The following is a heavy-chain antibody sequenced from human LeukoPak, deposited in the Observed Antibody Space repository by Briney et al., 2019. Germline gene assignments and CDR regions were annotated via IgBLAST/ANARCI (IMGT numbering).Heavy chain of an antibody. CDR1: GFTFNNYA. D-gene: IGHD6-6*01. Sequence: GGSLRLSCAASGFTFNNYAMNWVRQAPGRGLEWVSAISYSGGGTYYADSVKGRFTISRDNSKNTLYLQMNSLRAEDTAVYYCARRTYSNSFDWFDPWGQGTLVTVSS. CDR2: ISYSGGGT. CDR3: ARRTYSNSFDWFDP. J-gene: IGHJ5*02. V-gene: IGHV3-23*01.